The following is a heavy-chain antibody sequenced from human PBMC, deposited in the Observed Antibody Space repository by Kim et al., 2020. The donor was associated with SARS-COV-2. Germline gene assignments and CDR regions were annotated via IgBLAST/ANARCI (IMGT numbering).Heavy chain of an antibody. CDR2: ISAYNGNT. CDR3: AGYLWETDWFDP. Sequence: ASVKVSCKASGYTFTSYGISWVRQAPGQGLEWMGWISAYNGNTNYAQKLQGRVTMTTDTSTSTAYMELRSLRSDDTAVYYCAGYLWETDWFDPWGQGTLVTVSS. V-gene: IGHV1-18*01. J-gene: IGHJ5*02. D-gene: IGHD1-26*01. CDR1: GYTFTSYG.